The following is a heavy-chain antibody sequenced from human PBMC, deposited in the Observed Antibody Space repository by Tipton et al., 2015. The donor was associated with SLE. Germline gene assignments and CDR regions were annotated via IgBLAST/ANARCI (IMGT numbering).Heavy chain of an antibody. CDR3: ASRLSLAAAGVNY. V-gene: IGHV4-34*01. CDR1: GGSFSGFY. CDR2: INHSGST. J-gene: IGHJ4*02. D-gene: IGHD6-13*01. Sequence: LRLSCAVYGGSFSGFYWSWIRQPPGRGLEWIGDINHSGSTNYNPSLKSRVTISVDTSKNQFSLKLSSVTAADTAVYYCASRLSLAAAGVNYWGQGTLVTVSS.